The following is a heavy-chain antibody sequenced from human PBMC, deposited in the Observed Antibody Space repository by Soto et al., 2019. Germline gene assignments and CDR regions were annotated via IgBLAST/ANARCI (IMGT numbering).Heavy chain of an antibody. J-gene: IGHJ6*02. CDR2: INHRGSS. V-gene: IGHV4-34*01. Sequence: QVQLQQWGAGLLKPSETLSLTYAVNGGSLSGYYWSWIRQSPGKGLEWIGEINHRGSSDYNPSLKSRVTISIDASKNHVTLELTSVTAADTAVYYCARSDNRNSLYGVDVWGQGTAVTVSS. D-gene: IGHD1-7*01. CDR3: ARSDNRNSLYGVDV. CDR1: GGSLSGYY.